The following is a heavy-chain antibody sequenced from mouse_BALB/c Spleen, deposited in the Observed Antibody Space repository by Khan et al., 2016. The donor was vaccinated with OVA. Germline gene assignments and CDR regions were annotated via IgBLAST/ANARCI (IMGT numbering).Heavy chain of an antibody. D-gene: IGHD1-1*02. J-gene: IGHJ3*01. Sequence: QVQLQQSGAELVKPGASVRLSCKASGYTFTSYYLYWVQQRPGHGLEWIGDINPSYGGTNFTENFKTKATLTVDKSSSTAYMQLSSLTSEDCAGDYCTRSGYGAFDYWGQGTLVTVSA. CDR2: INPSYGGT. CDR1: GYTFTSYY. CDR3: TRSGYGAFDY. V-gene: IGHV1S81*02.